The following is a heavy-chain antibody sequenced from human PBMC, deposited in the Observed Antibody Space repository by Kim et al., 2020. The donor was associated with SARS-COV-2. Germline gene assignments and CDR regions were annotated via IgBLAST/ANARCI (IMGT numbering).Heavy chain of an antibody. CDR1: GGTFSSYA. D-gene: IGHD2-21*01. CDR2: IIPIFGTA. V-gene: IGHV1-69*13. CDR3: ATFGLRGLPYYYYGMDV. Sequence: SVKVSCKASGGTFSSYAISWVRQAPGQGLEWMGGIIPIFGTANYAQKFQGRVTITADESTSTAYMELSSLRSEDTAVYYCATFGLRGLPYYYYGMDVWGQGTTVTVSS. J-gene: IGHJ6*02.